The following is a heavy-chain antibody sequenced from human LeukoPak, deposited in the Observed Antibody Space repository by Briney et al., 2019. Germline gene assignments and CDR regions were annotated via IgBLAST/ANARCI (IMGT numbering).Heavy chain of an antibody. D-gene: IGHD2-2*01. CDR2: ISSSGSTI. CDR1: GFTFSDYY. V-gene: IGHV3-11*01. CDR3: ARDGRYCSSTSCYNYYYYGMDV. Sequence: GGSLRLSCAASGFTFSDYYMSWIRQAPGKGLEWVSYISSSGSTIYYADSVKGRFTISRDNAKNSLYLQMNSLRAEDTAVYYCARDGRYCSSTSCYNYYYYGMDVWGQGTTVTVSS. J-gene: IGHJ6*02.